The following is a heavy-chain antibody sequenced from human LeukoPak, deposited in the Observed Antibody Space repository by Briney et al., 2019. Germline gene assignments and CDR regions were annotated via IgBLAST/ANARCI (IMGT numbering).Heavy chain of an antibody. J-gene: IGHJ4*02. V-gene: IGHV3-23*01. D-gene: IGHD3-10*01. Sequence: GGSLRLSCAASEFTFSSYAVNWVRQAPGKGLEWVSSISGSGTNTYYTDSVRGRFTISRDNSKHTLYLQMNSLRAEDTALYYCAKGRGDGSDSPLVSEYWGQGTLVAVSS. CDR3: AKGRGDGSDSPLVSEY. CDR1: EFTFSSYA. CDR2: ISGSGTNT.